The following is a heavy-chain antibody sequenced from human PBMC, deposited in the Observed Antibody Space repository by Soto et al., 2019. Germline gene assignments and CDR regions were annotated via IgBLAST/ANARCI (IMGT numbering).Heavy chain of an antibody. J-gene: IGHJ4*02. V-gene: IGHV3-15*07. Sequence: EVQLVESGGALVKPGGSLRLSCAASGFTFTNAWMNWVRQAPGEGLEWVGRISTVNEGGTTAYAASVNVRFIILREDPRHTLYLQMACLKAEDTGVYFCSTAGWRFGDYWGRGTLVTVSS. CDR3: STAGWRFGDY. CDR1: GFTFTNAW. CDR2: ISTVNEGGTT. D-gene: IGHD6-19*01.